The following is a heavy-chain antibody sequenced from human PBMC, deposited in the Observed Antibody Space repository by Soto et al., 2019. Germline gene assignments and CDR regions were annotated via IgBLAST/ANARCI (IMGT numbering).Heavy chain of an antibody. J-gene: IGHJ4*02. CDR3: ARDRAGIAAAGSHDY. V-gene: IGHV3-21*01. CDR2: ISSSSSYI. Sequence: PGGSLRLSCAASGFTFSSYSMNWVRQAPGKGLEWVSSISSSSSYIYYADSVKGRFTISRDNAKNSLHLQMNSLRAEDTAVYYCARDRAGIAAAGSHDYWGQGTLVTVSS. D-gene: IGHD6-13*01. CDR1: GFTFSSYS.